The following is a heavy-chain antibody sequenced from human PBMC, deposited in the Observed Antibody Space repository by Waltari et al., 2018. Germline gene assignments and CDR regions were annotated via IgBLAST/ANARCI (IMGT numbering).Heavy chain of an antibody. Sequence: QLQLQESGPGLVKPSATLSLTCAVSGDSLSRTDWWSWVRQSPGKGLEWIGQVQRSGRTNYNPSFAIRVTVSVDTSTNQFSLKVTSATAADTAVYFCARDRGRGIYLDSWGQGTLVTVSP. D-gene: IGHD2-15*01. CDR2: VQRSGRT. CDR3: ARDRGRGIYLDS. CDR1: GDSLSRTDW. V-gene: IGHV4-4*02. J-gene: IGHJ4*02.